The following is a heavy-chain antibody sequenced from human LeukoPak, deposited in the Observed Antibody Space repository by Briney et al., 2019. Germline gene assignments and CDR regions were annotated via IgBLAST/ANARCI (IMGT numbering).Heavy chain of an antibody. CDR1: GFTFSSYE. D-gene: IGHD6-19*01. CDR2: ISNTGSVT. V-gene: IGHV3-48*03. CDR3: AKGHSSGWYLDS. J-gene: IGHJ4*02. Sequence: PGGSLRLSCAGSGFTFSSYEMSWVRQAPGKGLEWVSYISNTGSVTYYADSVKGRFTISRDSSTNTLYLQMISLRAEDTAVYYCAKGHSSGWYLDSWGQGTLVTVSS.